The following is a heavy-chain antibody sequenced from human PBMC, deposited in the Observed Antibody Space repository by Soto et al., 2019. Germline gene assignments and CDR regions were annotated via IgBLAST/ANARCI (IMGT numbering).Heavy chain of an antibody. CDR2: ISGSGGST. V-gene: IGHV3-23*01. CDR3: AKRRYYGSGKGTLDY. Sequence: PGGSLRLSCAASGFTFSSYAMSWVRQAPGKGLEWVSAISGSGGSTYYADSVKGRFTISRDNSKNTLYLQMNSLRAEDTAVYYCAKRRYYGSGKGTLDYWGQGTLVTVSS. D-gene: IGHD3-10*01. J-gene: IGHJ4*02. CDR1: GFTFSSYA.